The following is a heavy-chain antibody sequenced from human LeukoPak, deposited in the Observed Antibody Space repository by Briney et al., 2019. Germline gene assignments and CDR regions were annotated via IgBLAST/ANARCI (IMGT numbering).Heavy chain of an antibody. CDR3: ARDLGTGSYYPFEF. J-gene: IGHJ4*02. D-gene: IGHD1-26*01. Sequence: PSETLSLTRSVSGGSISAYYWSWIRQPPEKGLEWIGYIYYTGSTNYNPSLKSRITMSVDMSKNQFSLKLSSVTAADTAVYYCARDLGTGSYYPFEFWGQGTLVTVSS. V-gene: IGHV4-59*01. CDR2: IYYTGST. CDR1: GGSISAYY.